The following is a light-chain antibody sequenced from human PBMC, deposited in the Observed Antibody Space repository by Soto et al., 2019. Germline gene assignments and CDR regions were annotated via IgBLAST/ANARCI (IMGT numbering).Light chain of an antibody. CDR3: SSYTSDSTLV. J-gene: IGLJ3*02. Sequence: QSVLTQPASVSGSPGQSITISCTGTSGDVGGYDYVSWYQHHPGKAPKLMIYEVRNRPSGVSDRFSGSKSGNTASLTISGLQAEDEADYYCSSYTSDSTLVFGGGTKLTVL. CDR1: SGDVGGYDY. CDR2: EVR. V-gene: IGLV2-14*01.